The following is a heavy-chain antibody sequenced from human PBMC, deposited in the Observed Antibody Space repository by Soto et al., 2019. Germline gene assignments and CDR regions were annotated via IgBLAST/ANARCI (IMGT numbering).Heavy chain of an antibody. Sequence: ASVKVSCNASGDSFTSYGIAWVLQVPGQGPEGMGCISAYYGRTNDAQNVKGRVVMTTDIATNTGYLELRSLRSDDTAIYYCGRCRTDRYAMDVCRKGITIAASS. V-gene: IGHV1-18*01. D-gene: IGHD2-8*02. CDR3: GRCRTDRYAMDV. CDR2: ISAYYGRT. CDR1: GDSFTSYG. J-gene: IGHJ6*04.